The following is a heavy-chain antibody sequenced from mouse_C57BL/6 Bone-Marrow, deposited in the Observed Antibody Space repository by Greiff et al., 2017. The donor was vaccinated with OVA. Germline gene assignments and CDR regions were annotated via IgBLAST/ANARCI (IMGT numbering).Heavy chain of an antibody. D-gene: IGHD2-4*01. V-gene: IGHV7-3*01. CDR3: ARYDYDAFAY. CDR2: IRNKANGYTT. J-gene: IGHJ3*01. Sequence: EVKLMESGGGLVQPGGSLSLSCAASGFTFTDYYMSWVRQPPGKALEWLGFIRNKANGYTTEYSASVKGRFTISRDNSQSILYLQMNALRAEDSATYYFARYDYDAFAYWGQGTLVTVSA. CDR1: GFTFTDYY.